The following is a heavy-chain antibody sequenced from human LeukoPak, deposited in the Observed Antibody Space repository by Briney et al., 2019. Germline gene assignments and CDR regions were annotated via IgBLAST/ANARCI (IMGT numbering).Heavy chain of an antibody. CDR2: VLYSGIT. D-gene: IGHD4-17*01. V-gene: IGHV4-59*11. Sequence: SETLSLTCSISGGSITTHYWTWIQQPPGEGLEWIGYVLYSGITNYNPSLRGRITISVDTSQNQFSLSLRSVTAADTAVYYCARDLTTVTKGFDLWGQGTMVTVSS. J-gene: IGHJ3*01. CDR3: ARDLTTVTKGFDL. CDR1: GGSITTHY.